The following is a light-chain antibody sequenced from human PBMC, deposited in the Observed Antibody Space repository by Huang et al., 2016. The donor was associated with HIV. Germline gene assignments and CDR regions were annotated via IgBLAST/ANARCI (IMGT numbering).Light chain of an antibody. Sequence: EIVLTQSPGTLSLSPGDRATLSCRASQSVSSGYLAWYQKRPGQAHRLLIFGVSTRATGIPDRFSGSGSGTDFTLTISRLEPEDFAVYYCQQYDSSPGTFGQGTKVEIK. CDR1: QSVSSGY. CDR2: GVS. V-gene: IGKV3-20*01. J-gene: IGKJ1*01. CDR3: QQYDSSPGT.